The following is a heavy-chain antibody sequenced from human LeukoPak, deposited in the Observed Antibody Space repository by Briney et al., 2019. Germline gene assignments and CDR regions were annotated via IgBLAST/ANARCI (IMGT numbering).Heavy chain of an antibody. Sequence: GGSLRLSCAASGFTFSSYAMSWVRQAPGKGLEWVSVIYSGGSTYYADSVKGRFTISRDNSKNTLYLQMNSLRAEDTAVYYCARDGGDGYSDYWGQGTLVTVSS. CDR2: IYSGGST. D-gene: IGHD5-24*01. V-gene: IGHV3-53*01. CDR1: GFTFSSYA. J-gene: IGHJ4*02. CDR3: ARDGGDGYSDY.